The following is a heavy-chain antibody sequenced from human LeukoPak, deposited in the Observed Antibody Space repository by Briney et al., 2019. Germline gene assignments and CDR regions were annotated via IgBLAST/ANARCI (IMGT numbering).Heavy chain of an antibody. CDR2: INPNSGGT. J-gene: IGHJ5*02. V-gene: IGHV1-2*02. Sequence: GASVKVSCKASGYTFTGYYMHWVRQAPGQGLEWMGWINPNSGGTNYAQKFQGRVTMTRDTSISTAYMELNRLRSDDTAVYYCAKAFMVRGVSNNWFDPWGQGTLVTVSS. D-gene: IGHD3-10*01. CDR3: AKAFMVRGVSNNWFDP. CDR1: GYTFTGYY.